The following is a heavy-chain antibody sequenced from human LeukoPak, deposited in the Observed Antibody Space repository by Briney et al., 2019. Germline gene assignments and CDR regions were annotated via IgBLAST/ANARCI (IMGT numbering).Heavy chain of an antibody. CDR2: INPNSGGT. CDR1: GYTLTELS. CDR3: ARGPTRYYFDY. J-gene: IGHJ4*02. Sequence: ASVKVSCKVSGYTLTELSMHWVRQAPGQGLEWMGWINPNSGGTNYAQKFQGRVTMTRDTSISTAYMELSRLRSDDTAVYYCARGPTRYYFDYWGQGILVTVSS. D-gene: IGHD1/OR15-1a*01. V-gene: IGHV1-2*02.